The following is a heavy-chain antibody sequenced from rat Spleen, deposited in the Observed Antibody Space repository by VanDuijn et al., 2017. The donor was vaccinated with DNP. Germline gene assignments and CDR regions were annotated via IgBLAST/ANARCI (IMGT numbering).Heavy chain of an antibody. V-gene: IGHV5-7*01. CDR1: GFTFSDYN. CDR3: ARHRSSISAMDA. CDR2: ISYDGSRT. Sequence: EVQLVESGGGLVQPGGSLKLSCAASGFTFSDYNMAWVRQAPTRGLEWVAYISYDGSRTYYRDSVKGRFTISRDNAKSTLYLQMDSLRSEDTATYYCARHRSSISAMDAWGQGTSVTVSS. J-gene: IGHJ4*01. D-gene: IGHD1-2*01.